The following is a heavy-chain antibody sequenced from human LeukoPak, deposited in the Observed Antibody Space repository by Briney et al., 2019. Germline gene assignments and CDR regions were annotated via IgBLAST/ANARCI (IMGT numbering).Heavy chain of an antibody. D-gene: IGHD6-13*01. CDR1: GFTFSSYG. CDR2: IDTTSAFI. CDR3: ARARRGRSWYIDDC. J-gene: IGHJ4*02. Sequence: GGSLRLSCAASGFTFSSYGMSWVRQAPGKGLEWVSSIDTTSAFIFYGDSMKGRVTISRDNAKNSLYLQMNSLRAEDTAVYYCARARRGRSWYIDDCWGQGTLVTVSS. V-gene: IGHV3-21*06.